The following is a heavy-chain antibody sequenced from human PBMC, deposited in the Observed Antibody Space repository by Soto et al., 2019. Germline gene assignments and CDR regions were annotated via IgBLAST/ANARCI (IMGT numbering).Heavy chain of an antibody. J-gene: IGHJ3*02. CDR2: TYYRSKWYN. D-gene: IGHD6-13*01. CDR1: GDSVSRNSAA. CDR3: ARALLQLVREAFDI. V-gene: IGHV6-1*01. Sequence: SQTLSLTCAISGDSVSRNSAAWNWIRQSPSRGLEWLGRTYYRSKWYNDYAVSVKSRITINPDTSKNQFSLQLNSVTPEDTAVYYCARALLQLVREAFDIWGQGTMVPSPQ.